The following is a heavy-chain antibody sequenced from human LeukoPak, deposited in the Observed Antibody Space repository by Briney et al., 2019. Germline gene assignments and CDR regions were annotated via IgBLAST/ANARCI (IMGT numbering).Heavy chain of an antibody. CDR1: GFTLSSYA. V-gene: IGHV3-23*01. CDR2: IGGGADST. CDR3: ARYSSGWPCDY. D-gene: IGHD6-19*01. J-gene: IGHJ4*02. Sequence: GSLRLSCAASGFTLSSYAMSWVRQAPGKGLEWVSAIGGGADSTYYVDSVKGRFTISRDNSKNTLYLQMNSLRAEDTAVYYCARYSSGWPCDYWGQGTLVTVSS.